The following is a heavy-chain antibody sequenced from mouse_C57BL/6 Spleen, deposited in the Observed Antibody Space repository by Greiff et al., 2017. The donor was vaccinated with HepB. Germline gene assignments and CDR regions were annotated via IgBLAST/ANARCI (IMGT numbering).Heavy chain of an antibody. D-gene: IGHD3-2*02. V-gene: IGHV1-15*01. Sequence: VQLQESGAELVRPGASVTLSCKASGYTFTDYEMHWVKQTPVHGLEWIGAIDPETGGTAYNQKFKGKAILTADKSSSTAYMELRSLTSEDSAVYYCTRREAGLDYWGQGTTLTASS. J-gene: IGHJ2*01. CDR2: IDPETGGT. CDR1: GYTFTDYE. CDR3: TRREAGLDY.